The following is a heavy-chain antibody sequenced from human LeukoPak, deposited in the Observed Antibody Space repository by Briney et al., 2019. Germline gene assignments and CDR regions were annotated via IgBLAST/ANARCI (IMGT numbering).Heavy chain of an antibody. CDR1: GYTFTSYG. CDR2: ISAYNGNT. V-gene: IGHV1-18*01. J-gene: IGHJ4*02. D-gene: IGHD3-22*01. Sequence: GASVKVSCKASGYTFTSYGISWVRQAPGQGLEWMGWISAYNGNTNYAQKLQGRVTMTTDTSTSTAYMELRSLRSDDTAVYYCARGEDYYDSSSYYSLRFDYWGQGTLVTVSS. CDR3: ARGEDYYDSSSYYSLRFDY.